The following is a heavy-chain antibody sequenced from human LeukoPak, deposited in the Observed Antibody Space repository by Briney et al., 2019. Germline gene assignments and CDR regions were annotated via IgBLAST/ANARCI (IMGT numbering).Heavy chain of an antibody. V-gene: IGHV3-43*02. CDR2: ISGDGGST. CDR3: AKDIDRANDY. J-gene: IGHJ4*02. CDR1: GFTLWAYA. Sequence: GGSLRLSCAASGFTLWAYAMDWVRQAPGKGLEWVSLISGDGGSTYYADSVKGRFTISRDNSKNSLYLQMNSLRTEDTALYYCAKDIDRANDYWGQGTLVTVSS.